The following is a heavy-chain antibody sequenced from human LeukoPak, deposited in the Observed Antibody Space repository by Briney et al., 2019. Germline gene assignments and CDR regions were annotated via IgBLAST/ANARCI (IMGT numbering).Heavy chain of an antibody. CDR1: GYTFTGYY. CDR2: MNPNSGNT. J-gene: IGHJ4*02. Sequence: ASVKVSCKTSGYTFTGYYMHWVRQAPGQGLEWMGWMNPNSGNTGYAQKFQGRVTMTRNTSISTAYMELSSLRSEDTAVYYCARGARLVQSHYYFDYWGQGTLVTVSS. D-gene: IGHD6-19*01. V-gene: IGHV1-8*02. CDR3: ARGARLVQSHYYFDY.